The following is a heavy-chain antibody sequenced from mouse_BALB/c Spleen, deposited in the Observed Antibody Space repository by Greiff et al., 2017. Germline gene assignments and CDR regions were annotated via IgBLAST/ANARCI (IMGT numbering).Heavy chain of an antibody. CDR1: GYTFTSYW. D-gene: IGHD1-1*01. V-gene: IGHV1-5*01. Sequence: EVMLVESGTVLARPGASVKMSCKASGYTFTSYWMHWVKQRPGQGLEWIGAIYPGNSDTSYNQKFKGKAKLTAVTSTSTAYMELSSLTNEDSAVYYCTRIPSYYGSSYGYWGQGTTLTVSS. J-gene: IGHJ2*01. CDR3: TRIPSYYGSSYGY. CDR2: IYPGNSDT.